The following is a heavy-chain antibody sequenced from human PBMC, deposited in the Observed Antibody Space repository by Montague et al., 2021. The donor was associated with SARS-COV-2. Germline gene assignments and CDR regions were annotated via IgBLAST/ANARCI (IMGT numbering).Heavy chain of an antibody. V-gene: IGHV4-39*01. CDR2: MYYSGST. CDR3: ARFPTSYYYDSKAAPATPDAFDI. CDR1: GGSISSSNYY. Sequence: SETLSLTCTVSGGSISSSNYYWGWIRQPPGKGLEWIGNMYYSGSTYYNPSLKSRVTISVDTSRNQFSLKLSSVTAADTAVYYCARFPTSYYYDSKAAPATPDAFDIWGQGTMVTVSS. J-gene: IGHJ3*02. D-gene: IGHD3-22*01.